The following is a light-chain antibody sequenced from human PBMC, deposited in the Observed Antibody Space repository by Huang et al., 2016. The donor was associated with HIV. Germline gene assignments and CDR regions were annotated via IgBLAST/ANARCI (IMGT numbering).Light chain of an antibody. CDR2: VAT. Sequence: DIVVTQSPDPLALSLGERATINCTSSKSPLYSSNNKNYLSWYQVKPGQPPKLLIYVATTRESGVPDRFSGSGSGTAFTLTISSLQAEDVAVYYCHQYYTTPQTLGQGTKVEV. J-gene: IGKJ1*01. V-gene: IGKV4-1*01. CDR1: KSPLYSSNNKNY. CDR3: HQYYTTPQT.